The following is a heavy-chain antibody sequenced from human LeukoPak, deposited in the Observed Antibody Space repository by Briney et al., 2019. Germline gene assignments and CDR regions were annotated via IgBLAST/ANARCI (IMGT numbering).Heavy chain of an antibody. J-gene: IGHJ4*02. CDR2: ISSSSSYI. CDR1: GFTFDDYG. Sequence: PGGSLRLSCAASGFTFDDYGMSWVRQAPGKGLEWVSSISSSSSYIYYADSVKGRFTISRDNAKNSLYLQMNSLRAEDTAVYYCARGKSNYGDYVDYWGQGTLVTVSS. D-gene: IGHD4-17*01. V-gene: IGHV3-21*01. CDR3: ARGKSNYGDYVDY.